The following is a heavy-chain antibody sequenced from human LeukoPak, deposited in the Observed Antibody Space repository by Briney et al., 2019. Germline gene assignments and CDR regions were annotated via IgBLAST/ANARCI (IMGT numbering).Heavy chain of an antibody. CDR2: IYPDDSDT. V-gene: IGHV5-51*01. Sequence: GESLKISCKGSGYSFTSYWIGWVRQMPGKGLEWMGIIYPDDSDTRYSPSFQGQVTISADKSISTAYLQWSSLKASDTAIYYCAGPSIQDSSRWFDPSGQGTLVTVSS. J-gene: IGHJ5*02. CDR1: GYSFTSYW. D-gene: IGHD3-3*01. CDR3: AGPSIQDSSRWFDP.